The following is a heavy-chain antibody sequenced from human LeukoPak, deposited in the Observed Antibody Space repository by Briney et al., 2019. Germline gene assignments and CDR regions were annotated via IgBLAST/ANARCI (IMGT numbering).Heavy chain of an antibody. V-gene: IGHV3-23*01. Sequence: GSLRLSCAASGFTFGSYAMSWVRQAPGKGLEWVSAITGSGASTYYADSVKGRFTISRDNSKNTLYLQMNSLRAEDMAVYYCAKGGCTSTSCYDTYYYGMDVWGQGTTVTVSS. CDR1: GFTFGSYA. J-gene: IGHJ6*02. D-gene: IGHD2-2*01. CDR2: ITGSGAST. CDR3: AKGGCTSTSCYDTYYYGMDV.